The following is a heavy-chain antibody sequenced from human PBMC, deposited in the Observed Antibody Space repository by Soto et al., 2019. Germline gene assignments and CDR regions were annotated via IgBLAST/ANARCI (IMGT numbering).Heavy chain of an antibody. CDR3: ARVYGDYGSDYFDY. J-gene: IGHJ4*02. V-gene: IGHV1-2*04. D-gene: IGHD4-17*01. CDR1: GYTFTGYY. CDR2: INPNSGGT. Sequence: GASVKVSCKASGYTFTGYYMHWVRQAPGQGLEWMGWINPNSGGTNYAQKFQGWVTMTRDTSISTAYMEVSRLRSDDTAVYYCARVYGDYGSDYFDYWGQGTLVTVSS.